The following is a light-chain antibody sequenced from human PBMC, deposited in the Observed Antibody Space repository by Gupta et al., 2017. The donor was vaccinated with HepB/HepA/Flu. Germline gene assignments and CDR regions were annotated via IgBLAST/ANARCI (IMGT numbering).Light chain of an antibody. CDR1: QTVWDSQ. V-gene: IGKV3-20*01. J-gene: IGKJ1*01. CDR2: AIS. CDR3: QQYDSSTWT. Sequence: EIVLTPSPGTLSLSPGERATLSCRTSQTVWDSQLAWYQQKPGQPPRLLIYAISSRATGIPDRVSGSGSGTDFTLTINRLEPEDFAVYYCQQYDSSTWTFGPGTRVEIK.